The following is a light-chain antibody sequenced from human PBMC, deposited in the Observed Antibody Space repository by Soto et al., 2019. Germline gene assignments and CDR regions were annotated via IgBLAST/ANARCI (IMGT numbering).Light chain of an antibody. J-gene: IGKJ1*01. CDR1: QGINNY. CDR2: AAS. CDR3: QNYNSAPQT. Sequence: DIQMTQSPSSLSVSVGDRVTITCRASQGINNYLAWYQHKPGKAPQLLIYAASTLQSGVPSRFSGSRSGTDFTLTISSLQPEDVATYYCQNYNSAPQTFGQGTKVDIK. V-gene: IGKV1-27*01.